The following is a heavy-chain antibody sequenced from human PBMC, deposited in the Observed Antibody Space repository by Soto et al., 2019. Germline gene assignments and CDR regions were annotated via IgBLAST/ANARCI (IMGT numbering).Heavy chain of an antibody. CDR3: ARTNYYDSSGPKAEHDAFDI. Sequence: SETLSLTCTVSGGSISSYYWSWIRQPAGKGLEWIGRIYTSGSTNYNPSLKSRGTLSVDTSKNQFSLKLSSVTAADTAVYSCARTNYYDSSGPKAEHDAFDIWAKGQGSPSPQ. D-gene: IGHD3-22*01. CDR1: GGSISSYY. CDR2: IYTSGST. V-gene: IGHV4-4*07. J-gene: IGHJ3*02.